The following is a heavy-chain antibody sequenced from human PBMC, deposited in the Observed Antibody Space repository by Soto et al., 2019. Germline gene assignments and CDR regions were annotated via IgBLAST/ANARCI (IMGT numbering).Heavy chain of an antibody. J-gene: IGHJ4*02. V-gene: IGHV4-4*01. Sequence: QVQLQESGPGLVKSSGTLSLTCSVSGGSIISGNWWTWVRQSPVQGLEWIGEIYRGVDSNYNPSLKSRVIISVDKSNNQCSLNLSSVTAADTAFYCCEHCASLRYFDSCGQGALVTVSS. CDR3: EHCASLRYFDS. CDR1: GGSIISGNW. CDR2: IYRGVDS. D-gene: IGHD3-9*01.